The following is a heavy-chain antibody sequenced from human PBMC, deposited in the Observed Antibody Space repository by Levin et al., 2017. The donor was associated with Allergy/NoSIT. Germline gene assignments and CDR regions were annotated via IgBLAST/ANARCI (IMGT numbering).Heavy chain of an antibody. D-gene: IGHD5-24*01. CDR1: GFTFSSYG. CDR3: AKDVGIRDGYNSY. Sequence: GGSLRLSCAASGFTFSSYGMHWVRQAPGKGLEWVAVISYDGSNKYYADSVKGRFTISRDNSKNTLYLQMNSLRAEDTAVYYCAKDVGIRDGYNSYWGQGTLVTVSS. V-gene: IGHV3-30*18. J-gene: IGHJ4*02. CDR2: ISYDGSNK.